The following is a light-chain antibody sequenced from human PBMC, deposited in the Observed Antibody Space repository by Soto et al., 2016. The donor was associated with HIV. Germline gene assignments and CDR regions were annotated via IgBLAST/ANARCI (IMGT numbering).Light chain of an antibody. CDR2: KDS. V-gene: IGLV3-25*03. Sequence: SYELTQPPSVSVSPGQTARITCPGDALPKQYAYWYQQKPGQAPVLVIYKDSERPSGIPERFSGSSSGTTVTLTISGVQAEDEADYYCQSADSSGTYPVVFGGGTKLTV. CDR3: QSADSSGTYPVV. J-gene: IGLJ2*01. CDR1: ALPKQY.